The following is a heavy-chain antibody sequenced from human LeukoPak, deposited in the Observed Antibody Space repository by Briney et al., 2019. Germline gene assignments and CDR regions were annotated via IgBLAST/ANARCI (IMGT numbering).Heavy chain of an antibody. J-gene: IGHJ4*02. Sequence: GGSLRLSCAASGFTFSSYGMHWVRQAPGKGLEWVAVIWYDGSNKYYADSVKGRFTISRDNSKNTLYLQMNSLRAEDTAVYYCAKLPTGTGVDYWGQGTLVTVSS. D-gene: IGHD3-9*01. CDR1: GFTFSSYG. V-gene: IGHV3-33*06. CDR3: AKLPTGTGVDY. CDR2: IWYDGSNK.